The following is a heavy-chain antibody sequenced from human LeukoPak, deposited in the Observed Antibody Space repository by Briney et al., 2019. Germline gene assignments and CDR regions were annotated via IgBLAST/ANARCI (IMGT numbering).Heavy chain of an antibody. CDR2: IIPILGTA. CDR1: GGTFNSYT. V-gene: IGHV1-69*13. CDR3: ARTRGADGEDY. Sequence: SVKVSCKASGGTFNSYTINWERQAPGQGLEWMGGIIPILGTANYAQRFQGRVTITGDESTSTAYMELTSLRSEDTAVYYCARTRGADGEDYRGQGTLVTVSS. D-gene: IGHD1-26*01. J-gene: IGHJ4*02.